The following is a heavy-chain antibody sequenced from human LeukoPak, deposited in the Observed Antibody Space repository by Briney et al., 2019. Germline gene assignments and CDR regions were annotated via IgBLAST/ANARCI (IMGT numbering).Heavy chain of an antibody. Sequence: PGGSLRLSCAASGFTFSSYGMHWVRQAPGKGLEWVAFIRYDGSNKYYADSVKGRFTISRDNSKNTLYLQMNSLRAEDTAVYYCAVPGPAAIGWFDPWGQGTLVTVSS. D-gene: IGHD2-2*02. CDR3: AVPGPAAIGWFDP. CDR2: IRYDGSNK. V-gene: IGHV3-30*02. J-gene: IGHJ5*02. CDR1: GFTFSSYG.